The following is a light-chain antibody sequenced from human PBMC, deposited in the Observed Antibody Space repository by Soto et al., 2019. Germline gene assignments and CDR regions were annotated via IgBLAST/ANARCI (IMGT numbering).Light chain of an antibody. CDR2: GAS. CDR1: QSVSSSY. J-gene: IGKJ1*01. V-gene: IGKV3-20*01. CDR3: QQYGSSPVT. Sequence: EIVLTQSPGTLSLSPGEGATLSCRASQSVSSSYLAWYQQKPGQAPRLLIYGASSRATGIPDGFSGSGSGTDFTLTISRLEPEDFAVYYCQQYGSSPVTFGQGTKVEIK.